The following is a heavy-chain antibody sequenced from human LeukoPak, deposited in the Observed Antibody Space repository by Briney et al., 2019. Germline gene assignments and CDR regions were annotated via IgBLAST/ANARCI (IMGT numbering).Heavy chain of an antibody. CDR1: GYTFRNYG. Sequence: ASVKVSCKASGYTFRNYGISWVRQAPGQGLEWMGWISADNGDTNYAQMLQGRVTMTTDTSTSTAYMELTSLRSDDTAVYYCARSDGLIKWSIYYYYYMDVWGKGITVTVSS. J-gene: IGHJ6*03. V-gene: IGHV1-18*01. CDR3: ARSDGLIKWSIYYYYYMDV. D-gene: IGHD2-8*01. CDR2: ISADNGDT.